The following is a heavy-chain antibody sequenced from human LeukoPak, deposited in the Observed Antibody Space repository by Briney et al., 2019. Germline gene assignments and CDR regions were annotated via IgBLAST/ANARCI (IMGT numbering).Heavy chain of an antibody. D-gene: IGHD6-19*01. J-gene: IGHJ4*02. Sequence: ASVKVSCKASGYTFNSYGISWVRQAPGQGLEWTGWISAYNGNTNYAQKLQGRVTMTTDTSTSTAYMELRSLRSDDTAVYYCARDLKMGYSSGRHSWGTGSSNDYWGQGTLVTVSS. CDR2: ISAYNGNT. V-gene: IGHV1-18*01. CDR1: GYTFNSYG. CDR3: ARDLKMGYSSGRHSWGTGSSNDY.